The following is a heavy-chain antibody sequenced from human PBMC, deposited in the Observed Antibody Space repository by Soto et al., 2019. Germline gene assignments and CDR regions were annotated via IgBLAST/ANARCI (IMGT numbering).Heavy chain of an antibody. V-gene: IGHV4-59*01. J-gene: IGHJ4*02. D-gene: IGHD3-10*01. CDR3: ARSAMVRGVTPGY. CDR2: IYYSGST. CDR1: GGSISSYY. Sequence: SETLSLTCTVSGGSISSYYWSWIRQPPGKGLEWIGYIYYSGSTNYNPSLKSRVTISVDTSKNQFSLKLSSVTAADTAVYYCARSAMVRGVTPGYWGQGTLVTVS.